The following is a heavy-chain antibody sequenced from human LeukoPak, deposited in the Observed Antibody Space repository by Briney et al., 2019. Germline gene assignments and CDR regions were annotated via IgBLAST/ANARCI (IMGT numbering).Heavy chain of an antibody. CDR2: INHSGST. J-gene: IGHJ4*02. V-gene: IGHV4-34*01. Sequence: PSETLSLTCGVYGLSFSDYYWSWIRQPPGKGLEWIGEINHSGSTNYNPSLKSRVIISVDTSKNQFSLNLSSVIAADTAVYDCARYTSSWYRGYFDYWGQGTLVTVSS. CDR1: GLSFSDYY. CDR3: ARYTSSWYRGYFDY. D-gene: IGHD6-13*01.